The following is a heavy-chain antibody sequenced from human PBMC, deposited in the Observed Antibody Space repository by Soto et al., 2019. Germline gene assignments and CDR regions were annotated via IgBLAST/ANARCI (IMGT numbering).Heavy chain of an antibody. V-gene: IGHV1-18*01. CDR3: AREGVAPYYSYGMDV. CDR1: GYTFTRSG. CDR2: ISSYNGDT. Sequence: QVQLEQSGAEVKKPGASVKVSCKASGYTFTRSGISWVRQAPGQGPEWMGWISSYNGDTNYAQTFQGRVTMTTDTTTSTAYMELRSLRSDDTAVYYCAREGVAPYYSYGMDVWGKGTPVTVSS. D-gene: IGHD5-12*01. J-gene: IGHJ6*04.